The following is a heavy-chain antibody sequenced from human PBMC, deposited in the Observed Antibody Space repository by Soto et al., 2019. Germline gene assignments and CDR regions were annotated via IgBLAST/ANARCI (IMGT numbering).Heavy chain of an antibody. CDR2: ISSSSSYI. D-gene: IGHD2-8*01. Sequence: GSLRLSCSSSGCTFSSYSMNWVRQAPGKGLEWVSSISSSSSYIYYADSVKGRFTISRDNAKNSLYLQMNSLRAEDTAVYYCARDYCNNGVCYTPDAFDIWGQGTMVTV. V-gene: IGHV3-21*01. CDR3: ARDYCNNGVCYTPDAFDI. J-gene: IGHJ3*02. CDR1: GCTFSSYS.